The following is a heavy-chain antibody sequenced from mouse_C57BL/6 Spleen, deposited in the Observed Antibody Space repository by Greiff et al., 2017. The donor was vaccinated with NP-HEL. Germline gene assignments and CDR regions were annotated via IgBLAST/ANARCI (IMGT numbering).Heavy chain of an antibody. CDR3: ARGGAY. CDR2: IYPGSGNT. J-gene: IGHJ2*01. V-gene: IGHV1-76*01. CDR1: GYTFTDYY. Sequence: VQLQQSGAELVRPGASVKLSCKASGYTFTDYYINWVKQRPGQGLEWIARIYPGSGNTYYNEKFKGKATLTAEKSSSTAYMQLSSLTSEDSAVYFCARGGAYWGQGTTLTVSS.